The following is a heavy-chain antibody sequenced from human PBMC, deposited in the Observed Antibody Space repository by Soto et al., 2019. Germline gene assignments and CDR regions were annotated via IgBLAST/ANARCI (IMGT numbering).Heavy chain of an antibody. CDR2: IIPILDIA. J-gene: IGHJ2*01. V-gene: IGHV1-69*02. Sequence: QVQLVQSGAEVKKPGSSVKASCKASGGTFSNYTINWVRQAPGQGLEWMGRIIPILDIAYSAQQFQGRVTITADKSTSTAYMELSSLRSEDTAVYYCARATAAAGVYDWYFDLWGRGTLVTVSS. CDR1: GGTFSNYT. CDR3: ARATAAAGVYDWYFDL. D-gene: IGHD6-13*01.